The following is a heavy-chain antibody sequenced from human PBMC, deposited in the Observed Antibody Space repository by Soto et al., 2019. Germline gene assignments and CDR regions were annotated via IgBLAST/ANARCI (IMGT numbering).Heavy chain of an antibody. CDR3: ARGSTESYPGSRIFDF. CDR1: GLTFGSRA. V-gene: IGHV3-23*01. J-gene: IGHJ4*02. D-gene: IGHD3-10*01. Sequence: GGSLRLSCVASGLTFGSRAMSWVRQAPGEGLQWVATITDNGGDAKYADSVRGRFVISRDNSKKALYLQMTSLTAEDSAMYFCARGSTESYPGSRIFDFWGRGTLVTVSS. CDR2: ITDNGGDA.